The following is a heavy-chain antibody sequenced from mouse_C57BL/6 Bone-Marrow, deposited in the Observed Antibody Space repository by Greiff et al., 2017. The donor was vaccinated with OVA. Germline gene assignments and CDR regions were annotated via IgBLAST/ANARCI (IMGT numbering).Heavy chain of an antibody. Sequence: EVQLVESGGGLVKPGGSLKLSCAASGFTFSDYGMHWVRQAPEKGLEWVAYISSGSSTIYYADTVKGRFTISRDNAKNTLFLQMTSLRSEDTAMYYWARRGSVTTVVGEDYWGQGTSVTVSS. CDR2: ISSGSSTI. V-gene: IGHV5-17*01. J-gene: IGHJ4*01. CDR1: GFTFSDYG. D-gene: IGHD1-1*01. CDR3: ARRGSVTTVVGEDY.